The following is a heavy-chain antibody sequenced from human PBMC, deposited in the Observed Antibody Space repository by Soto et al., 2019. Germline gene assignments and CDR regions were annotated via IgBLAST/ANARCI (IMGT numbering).Heavy chain of an antibody. D-gene: IGHD2-21*02. V-gene: IGHV4-39*01. Sequence: SETLSLTCTVSGGSISSSSYYWGWIRQPPGKGLEWIGSIYYSGSTYYNPSLKSRVTISVDTSKNQFSLKLSSVTAADTAVYYCARQPYHIVVVTANRKPTPNWSDPWGQGTLVTVSS. CDR3: ARQPYHIVVVTANRKPTPNWSDP. CDR2: IYYSGST. J-gene: IGHJ5*02. CDR1: GGSISSSSYY.